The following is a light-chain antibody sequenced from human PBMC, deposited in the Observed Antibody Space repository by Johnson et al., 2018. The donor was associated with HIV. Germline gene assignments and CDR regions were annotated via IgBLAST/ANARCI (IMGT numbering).Light chain of an antibody. Sequence: QSVLTQPPSASGTPGQRVTISCSGSSSNIGSNTVNWYQQLPGTAPKLLIYDNNKRPSGIPARFSGSKSGPSATLGITGLQTGDEADYYCGTWDSGLSAGGVFGTGTKVTVL. CDR2: DNN. J-gene: IGLJ1*01. V-gene: IGLV1-51*01. CDR1: SSNIGSNT. CDR3: GTWDSGLSAGGV.